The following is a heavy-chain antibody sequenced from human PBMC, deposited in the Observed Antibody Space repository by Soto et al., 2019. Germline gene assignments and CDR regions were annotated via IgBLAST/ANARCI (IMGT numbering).Heavy chain of an antibody. D-gene: IGHD6-13*01. CDR3: ARDLGSSWYDYYYYYGMDV. CDR1: GGTFSSYA. CDR2: IIPIFGTA. V-gene: IGHV1-69*13. J-gene: IGHJ6*02. Sequence: ASVKVSCKASGGTFSSYAISWVRQAPGQGLEWMGGIIPIFGTANYAQKFQGRVMITADESTSTAYMELSSLRSEDTAVYYCARDLGSSWYDYYYYYGMDVWGQGTTVTVS.